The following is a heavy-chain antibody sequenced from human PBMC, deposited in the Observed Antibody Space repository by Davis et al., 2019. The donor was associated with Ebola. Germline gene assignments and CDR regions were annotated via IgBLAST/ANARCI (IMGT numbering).Heavy chain of an antibody. D-gene: IGHD5-18*01. CDR1: GFTFSSYE. V-gene: IGHV3-48*03. Sequence: PGGSLRLSCAASGFTFSSYEMNWVRQAPGKGLEWVSYISSSGSTIYYADSVKGRFTISRDNSKNTLYLQMNSLRAEDTAVYYCAKDERGYSYGYLGYWGQGTLVTVSS. CDR2: ISSSGSTI. CDR3: AKDERGYSYGYLGY. J-gene: IGHJ4*02.